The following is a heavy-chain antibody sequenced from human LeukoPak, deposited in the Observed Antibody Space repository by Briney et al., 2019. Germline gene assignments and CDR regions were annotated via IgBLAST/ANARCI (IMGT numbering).Heavy chain of an antibody. D-gene: IGHD2-21*02. V-gene: IGHV4-59*08. CDR3: ARRLAYCGGDCYFPYSPVGHYFDY. Sequence: ASETLSLTCTVSGGSISSYYWSWIRQPPGKGLEWIGYIYYSGSTNYNPSLKSRVTISVDTSKNQFSLKLSSVTAADTAVYYCARRLAYCGGDCYFPYSPVGHYFDYWGQGTLVTVSS. CDR2: IYYSGST. CDR1: GGSISSYY. J-gene: IGHJ4*02.